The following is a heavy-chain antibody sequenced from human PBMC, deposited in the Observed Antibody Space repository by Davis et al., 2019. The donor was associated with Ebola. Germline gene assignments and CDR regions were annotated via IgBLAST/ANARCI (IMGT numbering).Heavy chain of an antibody. CDR3: ARGLDYYYYYGMDV. CDR2: INPNSGGT. CDR1: GYTFTGYY. V-gene: IGHV1-2*04. D-gene: IGHD5/OR15-5a*01. Sequence: AASVKVSCKASGYTFTGYYMHWVRQAPGQGLEWMGWINPNSGGTNYAQKFQGWVTMTRDTSISPAYMELSRLRSDDTAVYYCARGLDYYYYYGMDVWGQGTTVTVSS. J-gene: IGHJ6*02.